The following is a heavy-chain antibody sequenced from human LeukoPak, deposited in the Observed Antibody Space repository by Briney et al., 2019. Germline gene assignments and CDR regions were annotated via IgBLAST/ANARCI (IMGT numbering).Heavy chain of an antibody. CDR1: GGSISSSSYY. Sequence: TSETLSLTCTVSGGSISSSSYYWGWIRQPPGKGLEWIGSIYYSGSTYYNPSLKSRVTISVDTSKNQFSLKLSSVTAADTAVYYCARTSSHMIDYWGQGTLVTVSS. V-gene: IGHV4-39*07. J-gene: IGHJ4*02. CDR3: ARTSSHMIDY. CDR2: IYYSGST. D-gene: IGHD2-2*02.